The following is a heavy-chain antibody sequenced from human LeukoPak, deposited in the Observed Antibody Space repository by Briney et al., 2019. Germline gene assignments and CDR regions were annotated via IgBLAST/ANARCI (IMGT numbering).Heavy chain of an antibody. CDR2: IIPIFGTA. CDR1: GGTFSSYA. V-gene: IGHV1-69*01. CDR3: AREHNNWNVQFFDY. Sequence: SVKVSCKASGGTFSSYAISWVRQAPGQGLEWMGGIIPIFGTANYAQKFQGRVTITADESTSTAYMELSSLRSEDTAAYYCAREHNNWNVQFFDYWGQGTLVTVSS. D-gene: IGHD1-1*01. J-gene: IGHJ4*02.